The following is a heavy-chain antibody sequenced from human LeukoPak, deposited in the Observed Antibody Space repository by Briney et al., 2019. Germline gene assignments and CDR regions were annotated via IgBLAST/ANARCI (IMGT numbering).Heavy chain of an antibody. CDR1: GYSFTSYW. CDR2: IDPSDSYT. J-gene: IGHJ4*02. CDR3: ARHRTGFSSGWYDY. D-gene: IGHD6-19*01. V-gene: IGHV5-10-1*01. Sequence: GESLKISCKGSGYSFTSYWITWVRQVPGKGLEWMGNIDPSDSYTNYSPPFQGHVTISADKSISTAYLQWSSLKASDTAIYYCARHRTGFSSGWYDYWGQGTLVTVSA.